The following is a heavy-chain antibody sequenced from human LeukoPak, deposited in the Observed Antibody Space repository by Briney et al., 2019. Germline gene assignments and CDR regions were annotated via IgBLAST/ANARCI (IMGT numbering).Heavy chain of an antibody. V-gene: IGHV3-66*01. D-gene: IGHD3-22*01. CDR1: GFTVSSNY. Sequence: PGGSLRLSCAASGFTVSSNYMSWVRQAPGKGLEWVSVIYSGGSTYYADSVKGRFTISRDNSKNTLYLQMNSLRAEDTAVYYCAREAGSGWDYYFDYWGQGTLVTVSS. CDR2: IYSGGST. J-gene: IGHJ4*02. CDR3: AREAGSGWDYYFDY.